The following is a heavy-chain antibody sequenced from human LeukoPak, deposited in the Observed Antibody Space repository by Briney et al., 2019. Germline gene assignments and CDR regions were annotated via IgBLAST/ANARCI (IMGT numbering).Heavy chain of an antibody. CDR3: ARGELIYDY. J-gene: IGHJ4*02. D-gene: IGHD2/OR15-2a*01. V-gene: IGHV4-30-4*01. Sequence: SSETLSLTCTVSGGSISGGDYHWTWIRQPPGKGLEWIGYIHYSGSTFYNPSLKSRVIISVDTSKSQFSLKVNSMTAADTAVYYCARGELIYDYWGQGTLVTVSS. CDR1: GGSISGGDYH. CDR2: IHYSGST.